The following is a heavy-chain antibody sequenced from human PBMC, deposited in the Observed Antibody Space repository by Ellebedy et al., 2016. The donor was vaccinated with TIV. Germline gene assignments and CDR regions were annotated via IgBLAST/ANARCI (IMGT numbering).Heavy chain of an antibody. J-gene: IGHJ4*02. Sequence: AASVKVSCKASGYTFTDFDINWVRQAPGQGLEWVGWMNPNSGNTGSAQKFQGRVTMTRDSSISTAYMELSSLRSEDTAVYYCARDSYDSSGFDCWGQGTLVTVSS. V-gene: IGHV1-8*01. CDR3: ARDSYDSSGFDC. CDR2: MNPNSGNT. D-gene: IGHD3-22*01. CDR1: GYTFTDFD.